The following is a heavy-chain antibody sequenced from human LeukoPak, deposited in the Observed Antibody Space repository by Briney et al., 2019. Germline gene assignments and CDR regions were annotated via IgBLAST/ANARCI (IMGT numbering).Heavy chain of an antibody. V-gene: IGHV4-34*01. CDR1: GGSFSGYY. CDR2: INHSGST. CDR3: ARDVGYYYDSSGYYDY. J-gene: IGHJ4*02. Sequence: SETLSLTCAVYGGSFSGYYWGWIRQPPGKGLEWIGEINHSGSTNYNPSLKSRVTISVDTSKNQFSLKLSSVTAADTAVYYCARDVGYYYDSSGYYDYWGQGTLVTVSS. D-gene: IGHD3-22*01.